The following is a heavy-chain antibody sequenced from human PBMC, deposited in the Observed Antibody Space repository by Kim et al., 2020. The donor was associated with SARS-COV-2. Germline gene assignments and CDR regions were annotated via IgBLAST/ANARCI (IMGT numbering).Heavy chain of an antibody. V-gene: IGHV1-8*01. J-gene: IGHJ4*02. Sequence: ASVKVSCKASGYSFTSYDINWVRQAPGQGLEWMGWMNPNTGKAGYAQRFQGRVTMTRDTSISTTYMELSSLRSDDTAVYYCARAFQVLPYWDYWGPGTPV. D-gene: IGHD2-21*01. CDR2: MNPNTGKA. CDR1: GYSFTSYD. CDR3: ARAFQVLPYWDY.